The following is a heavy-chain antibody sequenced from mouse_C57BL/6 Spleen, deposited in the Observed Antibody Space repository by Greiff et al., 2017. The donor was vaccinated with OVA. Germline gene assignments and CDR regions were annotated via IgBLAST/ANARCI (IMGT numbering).Heavy chain of an antibody. J-gene: IGHJ4*01. Sequence: EVQRVESGGGLVQPKGSLKLSCAASGFTFNTYAMHWVRQAPGKGLEWVARIRSKSSNYATYYADSVKDRFTISRDDSQSMLYLQMNNLKTEDTAMYYCVREGNYYGSSYAMDYWGQGTSVTVSS. V-gene: IGHV10-3*01. CDR1: GFTFNTYA. CDR2: IRSKSSNYAT. D-gene: IGHD1-1*01. CDR3: VREGNYYGSSYAMDY.